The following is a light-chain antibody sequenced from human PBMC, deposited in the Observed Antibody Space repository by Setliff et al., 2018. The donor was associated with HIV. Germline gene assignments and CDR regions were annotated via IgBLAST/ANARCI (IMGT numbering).Light chain of an antibody. CDR2: EVD. V-gene: IGLV2-23*02. CDR1: TSDVGSYNF. CDR3: SSYGGVYGLRI. Sequence: QSALAQPASVSGSPGQSITISCTGSTSDVGSYNFVSWYQQYPDKAPNLIIYEVDKRPSGISDRFSASKSGITASLTISGLQAEDEADYYCSSYGGVYGLRIFGTGTKV. J-gene: IGLJ1*01.